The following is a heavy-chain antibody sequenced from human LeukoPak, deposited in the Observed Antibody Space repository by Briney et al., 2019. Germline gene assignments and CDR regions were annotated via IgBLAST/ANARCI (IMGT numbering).Heavy chain of an antibody. CDR2: INSDGSST. J-gene: IGHJ4*02. CDR3: ARNNRGWYYFDY. V-gene: IGHV3-74*01. D-gene: IGHD6-19*01. Sequence: GGSLRLSCAASGFTFSRYWMHWVRQAPGKGLVWVSRINSDGSSTSYADSVKGRFTISRDNSKNTLYLQMNSLRAEDTAVYYCARNNRGWYYFDYWGQGTLVTVSS. CDR1: GFTFSRYW.